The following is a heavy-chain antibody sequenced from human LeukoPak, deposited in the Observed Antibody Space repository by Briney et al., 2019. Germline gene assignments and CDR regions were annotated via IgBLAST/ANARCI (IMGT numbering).Heavy chain of an antibody. D-gene: IGHD3-10*01. V-gene: IGHV1-18*01. CDR2: ISAYNGNT. J-gene: IGHJ4*02. Sequence: GASVKVSCKASGYTFTSYGISWVRQAPGQGLEWMGWISAYNGNTNYAQKLQGRVTMTTDTSTSTAYMDLGSLGFDDTAVYYCARDGEYGTGSYYRGCFDYWGQGTLVTVSS. CDR3: ARDGEYGTGSYYRGCFDY. CDR1: GYTFTSYG.